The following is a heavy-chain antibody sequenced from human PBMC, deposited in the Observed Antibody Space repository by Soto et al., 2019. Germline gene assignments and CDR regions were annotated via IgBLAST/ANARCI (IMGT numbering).Heavy chain of an antibody. D-gene: IGHD1-20*01. Sequence: SVKVSCKASGGTFSSYAISWVRQAPGQGLEWMGGIIPIFGTANYAQKFQGRVTITADKSTSTAYMELSSLRSEDTAVYYCARDRYAITRSYYYYGMDVWGQGTTVTVSS. CDR1: GGTFSSYA. CDR3: ARDRYAITRSYYYYGMDV. CDR2: IIPIFGTA. V-gene: IGHV1-69*06. J-gene: IGHJ6*02.